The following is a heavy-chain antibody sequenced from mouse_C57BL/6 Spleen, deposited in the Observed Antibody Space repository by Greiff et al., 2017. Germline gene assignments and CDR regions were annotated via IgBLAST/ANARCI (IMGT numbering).Heavy chain of an antibody. D-gene: IGHD2-4*01. Sequence: VQLQQSGAELMKPGASVKLSCKATGYTFTGYWIEWVKQRPGHGLEWIGEILPGSGSTTYNEKFKGKATFTADTSSNTAYMQLSSLTTEDSAIYYCARSIYDDYDGGYAMDYWGQGTSVTVSS. CDR1: GYTFTGYW. CDR3: ARSIYDDYDGGYAMDY. J-gene: IGHJ4*01. CDR2: ILPGSGST. V-gene: IGHV1-9*01.